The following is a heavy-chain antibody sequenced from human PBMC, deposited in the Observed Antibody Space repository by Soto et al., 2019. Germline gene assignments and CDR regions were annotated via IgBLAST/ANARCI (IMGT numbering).Heavy chain of an antibody. CDR1: GGTFSSYA. CDR3: ARGGITIFGVDLYYYGMDV. CDR2: IIPIFGTA. V-gene: IGHV1-69*13. Sequence: SSVKVSCKASGGTFSSYAISWVRQAPGQGLEWMGGIIPIFGTANYAQKFQGRVTITADESTSTAYMELSSLRSEDTAVYYCARGGITIFGVDLYYYGMDVWGQGTTVTVSS. J-gene: IGHJ6*02. D-gene: IGHD3-3*01.